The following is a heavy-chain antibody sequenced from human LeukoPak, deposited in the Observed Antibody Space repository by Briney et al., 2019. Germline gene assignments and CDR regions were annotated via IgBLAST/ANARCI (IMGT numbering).Heavy chain of an antibody. D-gene: IGHD2-15*01. CDR1: GFTFSSSA. CDR3: AKQLGYCSDGSCYFPY. Sequence: GGSLRLSCAASGFTFSSSAMSWVRQAPGKGLEWVSAISNDGGYTYYADSVQGRFTISRDNSKSTLCLQMNSLRAEDTAVYYCAKQLGYCSDGSCYFPYWGQGTLVTVSS. CDR2: ISNDGGYT. V-gene: IGHV3-23*01. J-gene: IGHJ4*02.